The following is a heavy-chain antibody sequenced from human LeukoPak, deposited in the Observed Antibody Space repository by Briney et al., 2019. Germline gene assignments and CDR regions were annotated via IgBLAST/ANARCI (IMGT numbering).Heavy chain of an antibody. CDR1: GGSISSSSYY. CDR2: IYYSGST. V-gene: IGHV4-39*01. J-gene: IGHJ4*03. Sequence: SETLSLTCTVSGGSISSSSYYWSWIRQPPGKGLEWMGSIYYSGSTYYNPSLKSRVTISVDTSKNPSSLKLSSVTAADTAVYYCASHYRPSYSSSWPWGHGSLATVSS. CDR3: ASHYRPSYSSSWP. D-gene: IGHD6-13*01.